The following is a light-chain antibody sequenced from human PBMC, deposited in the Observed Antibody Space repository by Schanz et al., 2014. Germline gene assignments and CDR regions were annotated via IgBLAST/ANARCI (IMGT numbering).Light chain of an antibody. CDR2: GTS. J-gene: IGKJ4*01. V-gene: IGKV3-20*01. CDR3: QQYSKSPLT. CDR1: QGVTSSY. Sequence: VLTQSPGTLSLSPGERATLSCRASQGVTSSYLAWFQQKPGQAPRLIIYGTSNRAAGTPDRFSGSGSGTDFTLTISRLEPEDFAVYYCQQYSKSPLTFGGGTKVEI.